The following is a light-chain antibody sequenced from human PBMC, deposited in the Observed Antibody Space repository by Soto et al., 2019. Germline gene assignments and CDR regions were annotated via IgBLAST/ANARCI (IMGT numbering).Light chain of an antibody. CDR2: AAS. V-gene: IGKV1-33*01. J-gene: IGKJ4*01. CDR1: QDISNY. CDR3: QQYDDLPLT. Sequence: DIQMTQSPSSLSASVGDSVTITCQASQDISNYINWYQQKPGKAPQLLIYAASNLETGVPSRFSGSGSGTDFTLTISSLQPGDLGTYFCQQYDDLPLTVGGGTKVELK.